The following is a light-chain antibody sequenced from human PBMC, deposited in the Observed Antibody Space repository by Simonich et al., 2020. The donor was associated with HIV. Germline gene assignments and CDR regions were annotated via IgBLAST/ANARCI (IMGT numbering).Light chain of an antibody. CDR1: SSV. V-gene: IGLV2-14*03. Sequence: QSALTQPVSVSGSPGQSITISCTGTSSVSWYQKHPGKAPKLIIYDVTIRPSGVSNRFSGSKSGNTASLTISGLQAEDEADYYCSSYRSTNNVIFGGGTKLTVL. J-gene: IGLJ2*01. CDR3: SSYRSTNNVI. CDR2: DVT.